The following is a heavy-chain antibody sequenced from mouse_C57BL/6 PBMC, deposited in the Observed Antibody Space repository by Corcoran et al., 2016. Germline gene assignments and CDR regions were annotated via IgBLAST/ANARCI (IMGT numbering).Heavy chain of an antibody. CDR3: ARAGPYSNSFAY. J-gene: IGHJ3*01. D-gene: IGHD2-5*01. V-gene: IGHV1-80*01. Sequence: QVQLQQSGAELVKPGAAVKISCKASVYAFSSYWINWVNQRPGKGLESIAQIYPGDGDTNYNGKFKGKATLTADKSSSTAYMQLISLTSEDSAVYFCARAGPYSNSFAYWGQGTLVTVS. CDR1: VYAFSSYW. CDR2: IYPGDGDT.